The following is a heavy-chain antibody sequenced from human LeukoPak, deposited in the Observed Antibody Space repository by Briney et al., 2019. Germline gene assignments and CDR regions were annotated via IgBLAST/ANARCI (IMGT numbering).Heavy chain of an antibody. J-gene: IGHJ4*02. CDR2: TYYSGST. D-gene: IGHD5-18*01. Sequence: SQTLSLTCTVSGGSISSGGYYWSWIRQHPGKGLEWIGYTYYSGSTYYNPSLKSRVTISVDTSKNQFSLKLSSVTAADTAVYYCARDKRGYSYGADWGQGTLVTVSS. CDR1: GGSISSGGYY. CDR3: ARDKRGYSYGAD. V-gene: IGHV4-31*03.